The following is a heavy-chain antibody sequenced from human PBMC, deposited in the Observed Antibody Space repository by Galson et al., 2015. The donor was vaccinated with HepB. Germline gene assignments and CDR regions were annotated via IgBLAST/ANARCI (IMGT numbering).Heavy chain of an antibody. V-gene: IGHV3-30*03. Sequence: SLRLSCAASGFTFSSYGMHWVRQAPGKGLEWVAVISYDGSNKYYADSVKGRFTISRDNSKNTLYLQMNSLRAEDTTVYYCARDRDSSSWYSSNRFDYWGQGTLVTVSS. CDR3: ARDRDSSSWYSSNRFDY. D-gene: IGHD6-13*01. CDR2: ISYDGSNK. J-gene: IGHJ4*02. CDR1: GFTFSSYG.